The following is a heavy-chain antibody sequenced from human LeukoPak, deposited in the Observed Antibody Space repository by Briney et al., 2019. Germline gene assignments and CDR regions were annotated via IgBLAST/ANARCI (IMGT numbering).Heavy chain of an antibody. CDR1: GFTFSSYW. V-gene: IGHV3-74*01. J-gene: IGHJ5*01. D-gene: IGHD2-15*01. CDR3: VRDRGYCSGGNCYSGWFDS. Sequence: GGSLRLSCAASGFTFSSYWMHWVRQAPGKGLVWVSRINSDGSSTIYADSVKGRFTISRDTANNTLYLQMKSLRAEKTALYHCVRDRGYCSGGNCYSGWFDSWGQGTLVTVSS. CDR2: INSDGSST.